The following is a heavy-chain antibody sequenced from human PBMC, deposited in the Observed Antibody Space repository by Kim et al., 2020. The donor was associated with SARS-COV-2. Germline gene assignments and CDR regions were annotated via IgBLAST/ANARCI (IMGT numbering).Heavy chain of an antibody. Sequence: SETLSLTCTVSGDSITSGGYYWNWIRQQPGKGLEWIGSIYYGGNTHYIPSLKSRLTISVDTSKNHFSLNLNSATAADTAVYYCARDDSLGGFDYWGPGILVTVSA. CDR2: IYYGGNT. J-gene: IGHJ4*02. V-gene: IGHV4-31*03. CDR1: GDSITSGGYY. D-gene: IGHD7-27*01. CDR3: ARDDSLGGFDY.